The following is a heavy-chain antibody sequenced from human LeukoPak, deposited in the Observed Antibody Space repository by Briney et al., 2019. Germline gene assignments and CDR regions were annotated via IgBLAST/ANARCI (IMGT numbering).Heavy chain of an antibody. CDR1: GYTFTGCY. CDR3: ATYPGTVAPGGMDV. J-gene: IGHJ6*02. V-gene: IGHV1-2*02. D-gene: IGHD2-2*01. CDR2: INPNSGGT. Sequence: ASVKVSCKTSGYTFTGCYMHWVRQAPGQGLEWMGWINPNSGGTNSAQTFQGRVSMTRDTSISTAHMELSRLRSDDTAVYYCATYPGTVAPGGMDVWGQGTTVTVSS.